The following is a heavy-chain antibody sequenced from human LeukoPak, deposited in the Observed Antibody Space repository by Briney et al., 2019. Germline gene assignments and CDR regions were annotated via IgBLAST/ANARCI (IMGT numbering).Heavy chain of an antibody. Sequence: QAAGSLSLSCAASGFTFSTYGMSWVRQGPGKGMECVSDISGSGGSTYYADSVKGRFTISRDNATNSLYLKMNSLRAEDTAVYYCARDQAAVAAPSDYWGQGTLVTVSS. J-gene: IGHJ4*02. CDR1: GFTFSTYG. CDR3: ARDQAAVAAPSDY. CDR2: ISGSGGST. V-gene: IGHV3-23*01. D-gene: IGHD6-19*01.